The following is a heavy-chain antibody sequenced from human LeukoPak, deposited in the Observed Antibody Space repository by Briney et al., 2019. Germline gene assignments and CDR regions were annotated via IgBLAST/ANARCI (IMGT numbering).Heavy chain of an antibody. V-gene: IGHV3-21*01. Sequence: GGSLRLSCAASEFTFSSHSMNWVRQAPGKGLEWVSSISRSGGSIYYADSLKGRFTISRDNAKNSLYLQMNSLRAEDTAVYFCARSLKVSAALDVFDIWGQETMVTVSS. CDR2: ISRSGGSI. J-gene: IGHJ3*02. CDR3: ARSLKVSAALDVFDI. D-gene: IGHD2-2*01. CDR1: EFTFSSHS.